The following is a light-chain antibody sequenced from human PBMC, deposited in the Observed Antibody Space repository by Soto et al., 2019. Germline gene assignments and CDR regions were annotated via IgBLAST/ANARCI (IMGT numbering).Light chain of an antibody. CDR2: GAS. J-gene: IGKJ1*01. V-gene: IGKV3-20*01. CDR1: QSVSSNY. CDR3: QQYGSSGT. Sequence: EPVLTQSPGTLSLSPGDRATLSCRASQSVSSNYLAWYQQKPGQAPRLLIYGASNRATGIPDRFSGSGSGTDFTLTISRLEPEDFAVYYCQQYGSSGTFGQGTKVDI.